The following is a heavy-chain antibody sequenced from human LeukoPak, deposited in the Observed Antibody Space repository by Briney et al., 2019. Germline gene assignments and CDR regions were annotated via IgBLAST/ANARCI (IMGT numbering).Heavy chain of an antibody. CDR1: GFTFSSCG. D-gene: IGHD1-26*01. CDR3: AEDFGSGSYGFDP. Sequence: PGGSLRLSCAASGFTFSSCGMHWVRQAPGKGLEWVSFIQYDGSSKYSTDSVKGRFTISRDNSKSTLYLQINSLRAEDTAVYYCAEDFGSGSYGFDPWSQGTLVTVSS. V-gene: IGHV3-30*02. J-gene: IGHJ5*02. CDR2: IQYDGSSK.